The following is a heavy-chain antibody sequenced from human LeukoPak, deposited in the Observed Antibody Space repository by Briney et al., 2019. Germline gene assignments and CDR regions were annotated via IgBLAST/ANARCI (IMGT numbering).Heavy chain of an antibody. D-gene: IGHD3-10*01. J-gene: IGHJ4*02. CDR1: GFTFSSYN. CDR3: ARDGRGLGNYFDY. V-gene: IGHV3-48*01. Sequence: GGSLRLSCVASGFTFSSYNMNWVRQAPGRELEWVSYISSSSGTIYYADSVKGRFTISRDNAKNSLYLQMNSLRAEDTAVYYCARDGRGLGNYFDYWGQGTLVTVSS. CDR2: ISSSSGTI.